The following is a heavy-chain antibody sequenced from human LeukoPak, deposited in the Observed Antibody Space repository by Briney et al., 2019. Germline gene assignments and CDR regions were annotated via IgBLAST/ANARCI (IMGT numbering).Heavy chain of an antibody. CDR3: ARHVPSDDFWSGFYVFDP. CDR2: ISYSGGT. V-gene: IGHV4-59*08. Sequence: PSETLSLTCNVSGGSISNFYWSWIRQAPGKGLGWIGYISYSGGTNYNPPLKSRVTISLDTSANQFSLSLSSVTAADTAMYYCARHVPSDDFWSGFYVFDPWGQGTLVTVSS. D-gene: IGHD3-3*01. J-gene: IGHJ5*02. CDR1: GGSISNFY.